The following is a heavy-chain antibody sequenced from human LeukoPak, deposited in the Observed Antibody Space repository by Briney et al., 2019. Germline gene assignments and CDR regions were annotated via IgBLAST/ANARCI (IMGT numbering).Heavy chain of an antibody. CDR3: ATFSAYNWNYGPFDY. Sequence: ASVKVSCKASGYTFTSYGISWVRQAPGQGLEWMGWISAYNGNTNYAQKLQGRVTMTTDTSTSTAYMELRSLRSEDTAVYYCATFSAYNWNYGPFDYWGQGTLVTVSS. J-gene: IGHJ4*02. D-gene: IGHD1-7*01. V-gene: IGHV1-18*01. CDR1: GYTFTSYG. CDR2: ISAYNGNT.